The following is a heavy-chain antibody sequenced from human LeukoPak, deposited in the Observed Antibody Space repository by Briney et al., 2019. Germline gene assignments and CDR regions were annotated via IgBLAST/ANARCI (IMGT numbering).Heavy chain of an antibody. CDR3: ARVLAGATYFDY. J-gene: IGHJ4*01. CDR1: GFXFSRYE. D-gene: IGHD1-26*01. V-gene: IGHV3-48*03. CDR2: ISSSGSTM. Sequence: GGSLRLSCAASGFXFSRYEMNWVRQAPGKGLEWLSYISSSGSTMYYADSVKGRITISRDNAKNSLYLQMNSLRAEDTAVYYCARVLAGATYFDYWDQGTLVTVSS.